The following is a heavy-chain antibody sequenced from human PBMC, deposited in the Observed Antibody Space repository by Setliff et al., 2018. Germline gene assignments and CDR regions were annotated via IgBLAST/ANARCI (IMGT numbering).Heavy chain of an antibody. D-gene: IGHD2-21*02. J-gene: IGHJ4*02. CDR3: ARGRNIAALLLDS. V-gene: IGHV4-34*01. Sequence: PSETLSLTCAAYGGTFSDYYWTWIRQPPGNGLEWIGEINHRGSTNYNPSLKSRATISIDTSKDQFSLKLISMSAADTAVYYCARGRNIAALLLDSWGQGTLVTVSS. CDR1: GGTFSDYY. CDR2: INHRGST.